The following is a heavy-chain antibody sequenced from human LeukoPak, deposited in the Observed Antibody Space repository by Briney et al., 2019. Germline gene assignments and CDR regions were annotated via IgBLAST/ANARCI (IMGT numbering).Heavy chain of an antibody. CDR1: GYTFTSYG. CDR2: TSGYNANT. V-gene: IGHV1-18*01. D-gene: IGHD3-9*01. CDR3: ARDQGYDILTGYNFDY. Sequence: ASVKVSCKASGYTFTSYGISWVRQAPGQGLEWMGWTSGYNANTNYVQKLQGRVTMTTDTSTSTAYMELRSLRSDDTAMYYCARDQGYDILTGYNFDYWGQGTLVTVSS. J-gene: IGHJ4*02.